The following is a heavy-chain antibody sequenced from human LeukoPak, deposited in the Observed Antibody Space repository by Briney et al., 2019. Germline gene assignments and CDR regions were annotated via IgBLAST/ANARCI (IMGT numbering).Heavy chain of an antibody. CDR2: ISYSGDT. D-gene: IGHD2-8*01. CDR1: GGSVGSNY. V-gene: IGHV4-59*02. Sequence: PSETLSLTCSVSGGSVGSNYWSWVRQPPGKGLEWIGYISYSGDTKYNPSLKSRLSMSVDTSKNQCSLMLNSVTAADTAVYYCARDEMGDVWGQGTTVTVSS. J-gene: IGHJ6*02. CDR3: ARDEMGDV.